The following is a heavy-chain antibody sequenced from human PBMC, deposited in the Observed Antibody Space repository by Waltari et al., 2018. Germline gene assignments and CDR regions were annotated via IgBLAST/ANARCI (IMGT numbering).Heavy chain of an antibody. CDR1: GGSIRSYY. CDR2: IYTSGRT. D-gene: IGHD3-9*01. Sequence: QVQLQESGPGLVKPSETLSLTCTVSGGSIRSYYWSWIRQPAGKGLEGSGRIYTSGRTNYNPSLKSRVTMSLDTSRNQISLKLSSVTAADPAVYYCARGDGYDILTAAGTFNYWGQGTLVTVSS. J-gene: IGHJ4*02. V-gene: IGHV4-4*07. CDR3: ARGDGYDILTAAGTFNY.